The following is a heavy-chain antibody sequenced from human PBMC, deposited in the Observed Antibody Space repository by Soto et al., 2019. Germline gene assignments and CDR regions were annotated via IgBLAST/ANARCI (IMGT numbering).Heavy chain of an antibody. CDR2: IYYSGST. CDR3: ARDRLHIVLVPAAVPRYYYYGMDV. D-gene: IGHD2-2*01. V-gene: IGHV4-59*01. Sequence: SETLSLTCTVSGGSISSYYWSWIRQPPGKGLEWIGYIYYSGSTNYNPSLKSRVTISVDTSKNQFSLKLSSVTAADTAVYYCARDRLHIVLVPAAVPRYYYYGMDVWGQGTTVTVSS. CDR1: GGSISSYY. J-gene: IGHJ6*02.